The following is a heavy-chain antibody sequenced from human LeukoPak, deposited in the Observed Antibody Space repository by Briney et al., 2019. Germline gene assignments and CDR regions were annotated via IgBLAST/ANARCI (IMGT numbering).Heavy chain of an antibody. Sequence: RGSLRLSCAASGFAFSSYSMNWVRQAPGKGLEWVSSISSRSDYIYYADSVKGRFTISRDNAKNSLYLQMNSLRAEDTAVYYCARDRYCSGGSCYSASDSWGQGTLVTVSS. V-gene: IGHV3-21*01. D-gene: IGHD2-15*01. CDR3: ARDRYCSGGSCYSASDS. J-gene: IGHJ5*01. CDR2: ISSRSDYI. CDR1: GFAFSSYS.